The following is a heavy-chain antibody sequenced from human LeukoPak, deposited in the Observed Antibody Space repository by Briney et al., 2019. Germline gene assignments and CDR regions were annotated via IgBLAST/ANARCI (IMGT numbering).Heavy chain of an antibody. CDR1: GYTFTGYY. D-gene: IGHD2-21*01. J-gene: IGHJ4*02. V-gene: IGHV1-2*02. CDR3: ARDPPVIVGNYYFDY. Sequence: VASVKVSCKASGYTFTGYYMHWVRQAPGQGLEWMGWINPNSGGTNYAQKFQGRVTMTRDTSISTAYMELSRLRSDDTAVYYCARDPPVIVGNYYFDYWGQGTLATVSS. CDR2: INPNSGGT.